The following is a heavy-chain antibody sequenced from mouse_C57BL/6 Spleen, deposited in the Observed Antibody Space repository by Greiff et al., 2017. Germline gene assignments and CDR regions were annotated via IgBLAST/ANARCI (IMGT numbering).Heavy chain of an antibody. CDR1: GYSITSGYY. CDR3: ARDGYYAMDY. CDR2: ISYDGSN. V-gene: IGHV3-6*01. J-gene: IGHJ4*01. Sequence: EVQLQESGPGLVKPSQSLSLTCSVTGYSITSGYYWNWIRQFPGNKLEWMGYISYDGSNNYNPSLKNRIPITRDTSKNQFFLKLNSVTTEDTATYYCARDGYYAMDYWGQGTSVTVSS.